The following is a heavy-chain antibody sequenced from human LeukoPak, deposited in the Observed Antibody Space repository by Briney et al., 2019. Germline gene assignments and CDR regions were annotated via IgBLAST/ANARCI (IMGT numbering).Heavy chain of an antibody. CDR2: IYYSVTT. Sequence: SETLSLTCSVSGGSISSSNYYWGWIRQPPGKGLEWIGTIYYSVTTYYNPSLESRVTISEDMSKNQFSLTLRSVTAADTAVYYCARQISDYYYYYIDVRGKGTTVTVSS. D-gene: IGHD3-10*01. CDR1: GGSISSSNYY. J-gene: IGHJ6*03. CDR3: ARQISDYYYYYIDV. V-gene: IGHV4-39*01.